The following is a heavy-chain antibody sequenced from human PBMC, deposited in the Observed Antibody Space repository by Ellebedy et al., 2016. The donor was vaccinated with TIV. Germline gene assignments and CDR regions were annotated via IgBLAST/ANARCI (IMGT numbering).Heavy chain of an antibody. D-gene: IGHD1/OR15-1a*01. CDR2: IKQDGSEK. J-gene: IGHJ4*02. CDR1: GFSFSTLW. V-gene: IGHV3-7*04. CDR3: ARENWTNDY. Sequence: GESLKISCAASGFSFSTLWMSWVRQAPGKGLEWVANIKQDGSEKNYVDSVRGRFTISRDNAKNSLYLQMKSVRVEDTAVYYCARENWTNDYWGQGTLVTVSS.